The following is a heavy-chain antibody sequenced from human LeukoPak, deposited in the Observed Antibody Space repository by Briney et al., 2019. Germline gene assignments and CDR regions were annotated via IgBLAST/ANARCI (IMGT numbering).Heavy chain of an antibody. J-gene: IGHJ5*02. D-gene: IGHD5-18*01. CDR1: GGSISSGGSY. Sequence: SETLSLTCTVSGGSISSGGSYWSWIRQHPGTGLEWIGYIYYSGSTYYNPSLKSRVTISVDTSKNQFSLKLSSVTAADTAVYYCARDQGYSYGTFDPWGQGTLVTVSS. V-gene: IGHV4-31*03. CDR3: ARDQGYSYGTFDP. CDR2: IYYSGST.